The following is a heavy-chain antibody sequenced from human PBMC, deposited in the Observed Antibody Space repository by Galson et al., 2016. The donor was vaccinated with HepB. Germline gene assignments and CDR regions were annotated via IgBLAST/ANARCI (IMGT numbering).Heavy chain of an antibody. Sequence: SLRLSCAASGFTFSSFSMNWVRQAPGKGLEWVSYISSSSGVLYYADSVKGRFTISRDNAKNSPYLQMNSLRDEDTAVYYWARDLHSGAYTFDYWGQGTLVTVSS. CDR3: ARDLHSGAYTFDY. D-gene: IGHD1-26*01. CDR1: GFTFSSFS. J-gene: IGHJ4*02. CDR2: ISSSSGVL. V-gene: IGHV3-48*02.